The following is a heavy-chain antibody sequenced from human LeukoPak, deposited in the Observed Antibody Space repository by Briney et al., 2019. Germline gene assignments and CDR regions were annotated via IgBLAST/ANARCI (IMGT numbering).Heavy chain of an antibody. V-gene: IGHV4-34*01. CDR3: ARASRHYYGSESNLTPWSGGMDV. CDR1: GGSFSGYY. J-gene: IGHJ6*02. Sequence: SETLSLTCAVYGGSFSGYYWSWIRQPPGKGLEWIGEINHSGSTNYNPSLKSRATISVDTSKNQFSLKLSSVTAADTAVYYCARASRHYYGSESNLTPWSGGMDVWGQGTAVFVS. CDR2: INHSGST. D-gene: IGHD3-10*01.